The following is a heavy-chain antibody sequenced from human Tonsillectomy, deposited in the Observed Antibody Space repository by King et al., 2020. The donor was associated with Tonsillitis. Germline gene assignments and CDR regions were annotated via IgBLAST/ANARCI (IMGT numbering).Heavy chain of an antibody. J-gene: IGHJ5*02. CDR1: GFTFRSYA. Sequence: DVQLVESGGGLVQRGGSLRLSCVASGFTFRSYAMSWVRQAPGKGLEWVSGISGSGGSTYYADSVKGRFTLSRDNSMNTLYVQMNSLRAEDTAVYYCAKLVYARGVIISGWFDPWGQGTLVTVSS. CDR3: AKLVYARGVIISGWFDP. V-gene: IGHV3-23*04. D-gene: IGHD3-10*01. CDR2: ISGSGGST.